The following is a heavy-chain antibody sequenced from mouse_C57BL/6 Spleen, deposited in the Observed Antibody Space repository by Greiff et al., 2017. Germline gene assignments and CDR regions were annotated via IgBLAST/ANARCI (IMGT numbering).Heavy chain of an antibody. V-gene: IGHV1-15*01. J-gene: IGHJ2*01. CDR1: GYTFTDYE. CDR3: TRRPYYGSSGYVDY. Sequence: VQLQQSGAELVRPGASVTLSCKASGYTFTDYEMHWVKQTPVHGLEWIGAIDPETGGPAYNQKFKGKAILTADKSSSTAYMELGSLTAEDSAVYYCTRRPYYGSSGYVDYWGEGTTRTVSS. CDR2: IDPETGGP. D-gene: IGHD1-1*01.